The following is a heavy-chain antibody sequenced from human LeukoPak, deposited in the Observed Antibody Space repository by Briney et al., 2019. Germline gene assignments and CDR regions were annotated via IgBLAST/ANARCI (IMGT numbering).Heavy chain of an antibody. CDR1: GYTFTSYG. J-gene: IGHJ4*02. CDR3: ARDRPYSSGWYGLNFDY. V-gene: IGHV1-18*01. CDR2: ISAYNGNT. D-gene: IGHD6-19*01. Sequence: ASVTVSFLASGYTFTSYGISWVRQPPGQGLAWMGWISAYNGNTNYAQKLQGRVTMTPDTSTSTAYMELRSLRSDDTAVYYCARDRPYSSGWYGLNFDYWGQGTLVTVSS.